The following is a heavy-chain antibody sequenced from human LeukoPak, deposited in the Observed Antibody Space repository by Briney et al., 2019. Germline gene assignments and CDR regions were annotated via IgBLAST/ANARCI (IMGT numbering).Heavy chain of an antibody. V-gene: IGHV4-59*08. CDR1: GGSISSYY. CDR3: ARHAIYSGGYSYWFDP. CDR2: IYPSGST. D-gene: IGHD1-26*01. J-gene: IGHJ5*02. Sequence: PSETLSLTCTVSGGSISSYYWSWIRQPPGKGLERIAFIYPSGSTNYNPSLKSRASISLDTSNNLCSLRLSSVTAADTAVYYCARHAIYSGGYSYWFDPRGLGTLVTVSS.